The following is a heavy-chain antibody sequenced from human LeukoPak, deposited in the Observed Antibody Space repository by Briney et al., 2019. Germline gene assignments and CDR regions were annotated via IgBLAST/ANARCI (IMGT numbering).Heavy chain of an antibody. CDR2: INHSGST. D-gene: IGHD6-19*01. Sequence: SETLSLTCAVYGGSFSGYYWSWIRQPPGKGLEWIGEINHSGSTNYNPSLKSRVTISVDTSKNQFSLKLGSVTAADTAVYYCARGSRYIAVALPDWGQGTLVTVSS. J-gene: IGHJ4*02. V-gene: IGHV4-34*01. CDR1: GGSFSGYY. CDR3: ARGSRYIAVALPD.